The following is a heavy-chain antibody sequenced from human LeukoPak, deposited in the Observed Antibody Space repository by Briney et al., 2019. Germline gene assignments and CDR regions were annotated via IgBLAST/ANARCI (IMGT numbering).Heavy chain of an antibody. D-gene: IGHD1-26*01. CDR1: GFTFSNAW. Sequence: PGGSLRLSRAASGFTFSNAWMSWVRQAPGKGLEWVSALSGSASSTYYADSVTGRFTISRDNSKNTLYLQMNSLRAEDTAVYYCAKRGAEVGATVAPGDYWGQGTLVTVSS. V-gene: IGHV3-23*01. J-gene: IGHJ4*02. CDR3: AKRGAEVGATVAPGDY. CDR2: LSGSASST.